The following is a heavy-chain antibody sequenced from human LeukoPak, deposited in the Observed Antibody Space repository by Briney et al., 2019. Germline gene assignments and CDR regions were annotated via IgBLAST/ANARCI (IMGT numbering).Heavy chain of an antibody. CDR2: ISASGGST. CDR3: AKEMVVAAAGMDRMPAGSFDY. D-gene: IGHD6-13*01. CDR1: GFTFSSYA. Sequence: GGSLRLSCAASGFTFSSYAMSWVRQAPGKGLEWVSTISASGGSTYYADSVKGRFTISRDNSKNTLYLQMNSLRAEDTAVYYCAKEMVVAAAGMDRMPAGSFDYWGQGTLVTVSS. V-gene: IGHV3-23*01. J-gene: IGHJ4*02.